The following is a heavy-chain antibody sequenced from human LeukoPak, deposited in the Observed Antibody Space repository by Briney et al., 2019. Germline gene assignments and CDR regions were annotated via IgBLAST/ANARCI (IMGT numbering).Heavy chain of an antibody. J-gene: IGHJ6*03. CDR2: IRSKHYGGAI. V-gene: IGHV3-49*03. D-gene: IGHD3-16*01. CDR3: ARDQLGGDPHCYYYYYMDV. CDR1: GFTLGDYA. Sequence: PGGSLRLSCTASGFTLGDYAMSWFRQAPGKGLGWVGFIRSKHYGGAIEYAASVTGRFTISRDDSISIAYLQMTSLTAEDTAVYYCARDQLGGDPHCYYYYYMDVWGKGTTVTVFS.